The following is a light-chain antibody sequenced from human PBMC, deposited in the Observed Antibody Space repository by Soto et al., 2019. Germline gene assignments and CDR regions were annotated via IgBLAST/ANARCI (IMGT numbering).Light chain of an antibody. CDR2: EVS. CDR1: SGDVGGYNF. CDR3: SSYTSSSPLFV. V-gene: IGLV2-14*01. J-gene: IGLJ1*01. Sequence: QSVLTQPASVSGSPGQSITISCTGTSGDVGGYNFVSWYQQHPGKTPKLMIYEVSNRPSGVSNRFSGSKSGNTASLTISGLQAEDEAEYYCSSYTSSSPLFVFGTGTKLTVL.